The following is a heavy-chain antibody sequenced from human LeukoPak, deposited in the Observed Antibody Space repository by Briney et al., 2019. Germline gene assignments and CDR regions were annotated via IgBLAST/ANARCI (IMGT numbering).Heavy chain of an antibody. V-gene: IGHV4-59*01. CDR1: GGSLSTYY. D-gene: IGHD5-12*01. J-gene: IGHJ4*02. CDR2: IYHSGST. CDR3: ARDGYSGSDLEY. Sequence: SETLSLTCAVSGGSLSTYYWTWFRQPPGKRLEWIGYIYHSGSTKYNPSLKSRVTISVDTSKNQFSLSLSSVTAADTAVYYCARDGYSGSDLEYWGQGTLVTVSS.